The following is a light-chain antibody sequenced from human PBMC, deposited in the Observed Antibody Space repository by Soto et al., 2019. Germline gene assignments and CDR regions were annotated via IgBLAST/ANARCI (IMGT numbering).Light chain of an antibody. CDR3: QQRSNWPGT. CDR1: QSVSSY. V-gene: IGKV3-11*01. CDR2: DAS. J-gene: IGKJ3*01. Sequence: VLTQSPGTLSLSPGERATLSCRASQSVSSYLAWYQQKPGQAPRLLIYDASNRATGIPARFSGSGSGTDFTLTISSLEPEDFAVYYCQQRSNWPGTFGPGTKVDI.